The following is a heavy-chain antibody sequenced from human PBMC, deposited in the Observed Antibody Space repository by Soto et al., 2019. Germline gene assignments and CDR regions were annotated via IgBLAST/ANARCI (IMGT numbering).Heavy chain of an antibody. CDR1: GFTLSGYN. CDR3: VRDSDWAFDQ. V-gene: IGHV3-48*02. D-gene: IGHD2-21*01. J-gene: IGHJ4*02. CDR2: CSTTYAR. Sequence: VQLVEAGGGLVQPGGSLRLSCEASGFTLSGYNMNWVRQAPGKGLEWISYCSTTYARYCADSVKGRFTISRDNAKNSLYLQMDSLRDEDTAVYYCVRDSDWAFDQWGQGILVTVSS.